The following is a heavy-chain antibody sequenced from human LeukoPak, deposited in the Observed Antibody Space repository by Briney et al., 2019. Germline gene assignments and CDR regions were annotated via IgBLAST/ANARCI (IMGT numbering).Heavy chain of an antibody. CDR1: GFTFDDYA. CDR2: ISGSGGST. Sequence: GRSLRLSCAASGFTFDDYAMHWVRHAPGKGLEWVSAISGSGGSTYYADSVKGRFTISRDNSKNTLYLQMNSLRAEDTAVYYCAKRYSSSSATYNWFDPWGQGTLVTVSS. D-gene: IGHD6-13*01. V-gene: IGHV3-23*01. CDR3: AKRYSSSSATYNWFDP. J-gene: IGHJ5*02.